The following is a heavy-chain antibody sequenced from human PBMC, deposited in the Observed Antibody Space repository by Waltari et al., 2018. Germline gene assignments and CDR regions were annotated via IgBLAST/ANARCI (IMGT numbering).Heavy chain of an antibody. D-gene: IGHD5-18*01. CDR1: GCAVSGKP. V-gene: IGHV3-66*02. J-gene: IGHJ4*02. CDR3: AREGDLGAMAGYFFDY. Sequence: EVQLVESGGGLVQPGGSLRLYCAASGCAVSGKPMKWVGRAPGKGLEWVSIIYTGGSTDYADSVKGRFTISRANSRNTVYLQMNSLRVEDTAVYYCAREGDLGAMAGYFFDYWGQGALVTVSS. CDR2: IYTGGST.